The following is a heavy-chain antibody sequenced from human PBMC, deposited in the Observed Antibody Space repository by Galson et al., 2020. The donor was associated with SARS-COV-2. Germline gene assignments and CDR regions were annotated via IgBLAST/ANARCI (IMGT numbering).Heavy chain of an antibody. V-gene: IGHV3-21*06. CDR3: ARDASWAMFGMDV. D-gene: IGHD1-26*01. CDR2: ISSSSNYI. CDR1: GFTFSLYS. Sequence: GGSLRLSCAVSGFTFSLYSMNWVRQAPGKGLEWVSSISSSSNYIYYADSVKGRFTISRDNAKNSLYLQMTSLRAEDTAVYYCARDASWAMFGMDVGGQGTTVTVSS. J-gene: IGHJ6*02.